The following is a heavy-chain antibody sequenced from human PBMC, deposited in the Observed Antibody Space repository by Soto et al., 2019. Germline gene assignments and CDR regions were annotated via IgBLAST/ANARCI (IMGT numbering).Heavy chain of an antibody. CDR3: ARARLPSDILTGYYYYYGMDV. Sequence: ASVKVSCKASGYTFTSYDINWVRQATGQGLEWMGWMNPNSGNTGYAQKFQGRVTMTRNTSISTAYMELSSLRSEDTAVYYCARARLPSDILTGYYYYYGMDVWGQGTTVTVSS. D-gene: IGHD3-9*01. CDR2: MNPNSGNT. J-gene: IGHJ6*02. CDR1: GYTFTSYD. V-gene: IGHV1-8*01.